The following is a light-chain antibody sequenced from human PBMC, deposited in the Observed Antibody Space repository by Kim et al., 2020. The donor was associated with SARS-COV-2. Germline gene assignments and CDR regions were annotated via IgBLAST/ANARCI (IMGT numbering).Light chain of an antibody. Sequence: SVVDKVTITRRASQDIRSALAWYQQTPGKHPKFLIYDASTLETGVPSRFSGSGAGTDFTLTITSLQPEDFATYYCQQYNTYPLTFGGGTKVDIK. CDR1: QDIRSA. V-gene: IGKV1-13*02. J-gene: IGKJ4*01. CDR3: QQYNTYPLT. CDR2: DAS.